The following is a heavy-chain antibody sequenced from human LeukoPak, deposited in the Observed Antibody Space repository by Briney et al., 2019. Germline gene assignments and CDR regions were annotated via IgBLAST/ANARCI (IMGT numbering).Heavy chain of an antibody. CDR1: GFTFSSYA. CDR2: IPYDGSNK. Sequence: PGGSLRLSCAASGFTFSSYAMHWVRQAPGKGLEWVAVIPYDGSNKYYADSVKGRFTISRDNSKNTLYLQMNSLRAEDTAVYYCARDRDYYYGSATLDYWGQGTLVTVSS. D-gene: IGHD3-10*01. J-gene: IGHJ4*02. V-gene: IGHV3-30*04. CDR3: ARDRDYYYGSATLDY.